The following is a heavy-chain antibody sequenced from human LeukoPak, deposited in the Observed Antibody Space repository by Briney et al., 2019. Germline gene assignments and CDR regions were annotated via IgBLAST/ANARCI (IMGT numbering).Heavy chain of an antibody. CDR3: ARVSIAVALPDY. V-gene: IGHV4-59*01. CDR1: GGSISSYY. J-gene: IGHJ4*02. Sequence: SETLSLTCTVSGGSISSYYWSWIRQPPGKGLEWIGYIYYSGSTNYNPSLKSRVTISVDTSKNQFPLKLSSVTAADTAVYYCARVSIAVALPDYWGQGTLVTVSS. CDR2: IYYSGST. D-gene: IGHD6-19*01.